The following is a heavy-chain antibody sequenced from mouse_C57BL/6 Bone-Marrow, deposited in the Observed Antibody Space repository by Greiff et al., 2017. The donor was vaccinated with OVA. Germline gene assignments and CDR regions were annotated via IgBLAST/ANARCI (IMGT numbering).Heavy chain of an antibody. D-gene: IGHD2-1*01. CDR3: ARLLSKAMDY. Sequence: EVQLVASGGGLVKPGGSLKLSCAASGFTFSSYTMSWVRQTPEKRLEWVATISGGGGNTYYPDSVKGRFTISRDNAKNTLYLQMSSLRSEDTALYYCARLLSKAMDYWGQGTSVTVSS. CDR1: GFTFSSYT. J-gene: IGHJ4*01. CDR2: ISGGGGNT. V-gene: IGHV5-9*01.